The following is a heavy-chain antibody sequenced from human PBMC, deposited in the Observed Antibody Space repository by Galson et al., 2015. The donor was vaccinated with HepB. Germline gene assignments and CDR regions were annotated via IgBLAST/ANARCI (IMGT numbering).Heavy chain of an antibody. V-gene: IGHV3-30*18. J-gene: IGHJ4*02. CDR2: ISYDGSNK. CDR3: AKEVVVAATGYGHFDY. Sequence: SLRLSCAASGFTFSSYGMHWVRQAPGKGLEWVAVISYDGSNKYYADSVKGRFTISRDNSKNTLYLQMNSLSAEDTAVYYCAKEVVVAATGYGHFDYWGQGTLVTVSS. D-gene: IGHD2-15*01. CDR1: GFTFSSYG.